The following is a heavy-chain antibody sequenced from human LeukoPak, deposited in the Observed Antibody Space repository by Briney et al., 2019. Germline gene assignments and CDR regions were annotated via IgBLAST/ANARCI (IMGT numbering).Heavy chain of an antibody. J-gene: IGHJ5*02. V-gene: IGHV3-30*04. Sequence: PGGSLRLSCAASGFTFSSYAMHWVRQAPGKGLEWVAVISYDGSNKYYADSVKGRFTISRDNSKNTLYLQMNSLRAEDTAVYYCARENMVRRVTYNWFDPWGQGTLVTVSS. CDR1: GFTFSSYA. D-gene: IGHD3-10*01. CDR2: ISYDGSNK. CDR3: ARENMVRRVTYNWFDP.